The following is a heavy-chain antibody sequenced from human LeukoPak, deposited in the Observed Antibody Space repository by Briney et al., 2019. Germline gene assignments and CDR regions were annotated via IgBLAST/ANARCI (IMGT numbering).Heavy chain of an antibody. CDR3: ARHYYDSSGYYKSIHWYFDL. Sequence: SETLSLTCTVSGGSISSYYWSWIRQPPGEGLEWIGYIYYSGSTNYNPSLKSRVTISVDTSKNQFSLKLSSVTAADTAVYYCARHYYDSSGYYKSIHWYFDLWGRGTLVTVSS. CDR2: IYYSGST. V-gene: IGHV4-59*08. CDR1: GGSISSYY. J-gene: IGHJ2*01. D-gene: IGHD3-22*01.